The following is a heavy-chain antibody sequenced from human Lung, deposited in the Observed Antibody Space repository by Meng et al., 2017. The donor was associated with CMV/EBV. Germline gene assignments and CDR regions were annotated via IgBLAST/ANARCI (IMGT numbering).Heavy chain of an antibody. CDR1: GLSFSSYW. Sequence: VEPWGGLFQPGESLRLSCVASGLSFSSYWMHWVRQSPGKGLVWVARINSGGTTTTYADSVKGRFTISRDNAKNTLYLQMNSLRGEDTAVYYCARDVMGWFDPWGQGALVTVSS. D-gene: IGHD2-8*01. CDR3: ARDVMGWFDP. J-gene: IGHJ5*02. CDR2: INSGGTTT. V-gene: IGHV3-74*01.